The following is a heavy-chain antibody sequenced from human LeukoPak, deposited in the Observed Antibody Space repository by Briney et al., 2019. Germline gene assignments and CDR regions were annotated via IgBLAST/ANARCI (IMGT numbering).Heavy chain of an antibody. J-gene: IGHJ4*02. V-gene: IGHV1-18*04. CDR3: ARDLGAVGTLSFFAY. CDR1: GYTFTSFG. Sequence: RASVKVSCKASGYTFTSFGFTWGRQAPGHGLEWMGWISAYNGNTDYAQNLRGRVTLTTDTSTSTAYMELRSLRSDDTAVYYRARDLGAVGTLSFFAYWGQGTLVTVSS. D-gene: IGHD6-13*01. CDR2: ISAYNGNT.